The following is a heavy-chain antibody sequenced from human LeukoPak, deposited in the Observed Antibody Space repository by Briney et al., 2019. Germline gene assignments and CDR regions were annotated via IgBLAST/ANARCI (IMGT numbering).Heavy chain of an antibody. J-gene: IGHJ4*02. CDR1: GFTLSGNA. CDR2: ITSSGVRT. Sequence: GGSLRLSGTAPGFTLSGNAMSWVGKAPEKGLEWFSSITSSGVRTWYAGSVKGQFTISRDNSKNTLYLQMNSLRAEDTAVYYCARDRPNYYESNGHYYRRDGDYWGLGILVTVSS. CDR3: ARDRPNYYESNGHYYRRDGDY. D-gene: IGHD3-22*01. V-gene: IGHV3-23*01.